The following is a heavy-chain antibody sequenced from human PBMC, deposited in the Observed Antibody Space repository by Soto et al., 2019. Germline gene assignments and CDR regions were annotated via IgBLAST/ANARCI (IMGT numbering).Heavy chain of an antibody. Sequence: GGSLRLSCAASGFTFSSYAMSWVRQAPGKGLEWVSAISGSGGSTYYADSVKGRFTISRDNSKNTLYLQMNSLRAEDTAVYYCAKDSGSGSYKGPQYYYYYYGMDVWGQGTTVTVSS. J-gene: IGHJ6*02. D-gene: IGHD1-26*01. CDR2: ISGSGGST. CDR1: GFTFSSYA. CDR3: AKDSGSGSYKGPQYYYYYYGMDV. V-gene: IGHV3-23*01.